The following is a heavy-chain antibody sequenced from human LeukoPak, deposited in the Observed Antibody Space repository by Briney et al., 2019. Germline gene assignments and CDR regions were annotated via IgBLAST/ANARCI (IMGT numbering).Heavy chain of an antibody. CDR2: IFYSGST. CDR3: ARHSQWGVIPWDFDI. D-gene: IGHD3-16*02. Sequence: SETLSLTCAVSSYSISSDYYWGWIRQPPGKGLEWIGTIFYSGSTYYNPSLNSRVAISVDTSKNQFSLKLSSVTAADTAVYHCARHSQWGVIPWDFDIWGQGTMVTVSS. J-gene: IGHJ3*02. CDR1: SYSISSDYY. V-gene: IGHV4-38-2*01.